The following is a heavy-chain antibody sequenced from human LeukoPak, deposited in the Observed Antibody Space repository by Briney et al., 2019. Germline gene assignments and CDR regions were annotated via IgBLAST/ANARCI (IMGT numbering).Heavy chain of an antibody. D-gene: IGHD5-18*01. Sequence: PGGSLRLSRAASRFTFSSYGINWVRQAPGKGLEWVSFINSGSNYIYYANSVKGRFTISRDNAMNSLYLQMNSLRAEDTAVYYCARAGDNTTMVTQWGQGTLVTVSS. J-gene: IGHJ4*02. CDR1: RFTFSSYG. V-gene: IGHV3-21*01. CDR3: ARAGDNTTMVTQ. CDR2: INSGSNYI.